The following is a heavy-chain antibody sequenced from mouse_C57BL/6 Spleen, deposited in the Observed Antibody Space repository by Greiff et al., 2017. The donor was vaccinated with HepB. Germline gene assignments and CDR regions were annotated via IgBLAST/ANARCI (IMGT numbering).Heavy chain of an antibody. V-gene: IGHV5-6*01. D-gene: IGHD2-4*01. J-gene: IGHJ3*01. Sequence: VQLKESGGDLVKPGGSLKLSCAASGFTFSSYGMSWVRQTPDKRLEWVATISSGGSYTYYPDSVKGRFTISRDNPKNTLYLQMSSLKSEDTAMYYCARPPFYYDYESWFAYWGQGTLVTVSA. CDR1: GFTFSSYG. CDR3: ARPPFYYDYESWFAY. CDR2: ISSGGSYT.